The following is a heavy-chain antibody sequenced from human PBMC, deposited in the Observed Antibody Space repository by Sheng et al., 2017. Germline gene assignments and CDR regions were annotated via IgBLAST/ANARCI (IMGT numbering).Heavy chain of an antibody. J-gene: IGHJ5*02. V-gene: IGHV4-34*01. D-gene: IGHD6-6*01. CDR3: ARRPDSSSSDWFDP. CDR1: GGSFSGYY. CDR2: VNHSGST. Sequence: QVQLQQWGAGLLKPSETLSLTCAVYGGSFSGYYWSWIRQPPREGAWSGLGKVNHSGSTNYNPSLKSRVTISVDTSKNQFSLKLSSVTAADTAVYYCARRPDSSSSDWFDPWGQGTPGHRLL.